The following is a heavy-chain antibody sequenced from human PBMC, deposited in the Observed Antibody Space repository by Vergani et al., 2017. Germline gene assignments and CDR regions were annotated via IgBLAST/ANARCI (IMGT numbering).Heavy chain of an antibody. CDR3: ASGKYYSXSTSHFRGRYFDV. J-gene: IGHJ2*01. D-gene: IGHD3-16*01. Sequence: QMQLQESGPGLVKASETLALTCTVSGDSIISRSYYWGWIRQPPGKGLEWIGSIYNSGNGDSSSSLKSRVTISADTSKNQFSLRLTSVTAADTAVYYCASGKYYSXSTSHFRGRYFDVWGGGTLVTVPS. CDR2: IYNSGNG. CDR1: GDSIISRSYY. V-gene: IGHV4-39*01.